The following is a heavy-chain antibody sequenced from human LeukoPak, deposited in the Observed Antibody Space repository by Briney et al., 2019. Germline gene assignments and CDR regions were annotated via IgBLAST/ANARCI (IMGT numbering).Heavy chain of an antibody. CDR1: GGSISGYY. CDR2: IYYSGST. CDR3: ARLPYYYDSSSFDY. D-gene: IGHD3-22*01. V-gene: IGHV4-59*01. J-gene: IGHJ4*02. Sequence: SETLSLTCTVSGGSISGYYWSWIRQPPGKGLEWIGYIYYSGSTNYNPSLKSRVTISVDTSKNQFSLKLSSVTAADTAVYYCARLPYYYDSSSFDYWGQGTLVTVSS.